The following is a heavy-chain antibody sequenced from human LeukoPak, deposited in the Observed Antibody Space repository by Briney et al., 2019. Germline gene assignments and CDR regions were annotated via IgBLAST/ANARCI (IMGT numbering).Heavy chain of an antibody. Sequence: GGSLRLSCAASGSIFSTYWMNWVRQAPGKGLEWVSYISSSGSTIYYADSVKGRFTISRDNAKNSLYLQMNSLRAEDTAVYYCAELGITMIGGVWGKGTTVTISS. D-gene: IGHD3-10*02. CDR2: ISSSGSTI. J-gene: IGHJ6*04. CDR1: GSIFSTYW. V-gene: IGHV3-48*04. CDR3: AELGITMIGGV.